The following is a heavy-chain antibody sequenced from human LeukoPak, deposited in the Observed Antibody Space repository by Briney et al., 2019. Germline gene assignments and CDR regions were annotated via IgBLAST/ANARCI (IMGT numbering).Heavy chain of an antibody. J-gene: IGHJ5*02. V-gene: IGHV4-38-2*02. CDR1: GYSITRGFS. CDR2: ISYDGST. D-gene: IGHD3-16*01. Sequence: SETLSLTCAVSGYSITRGFSWGWIRQPPGKGLEWIAAISYDGSTDYKSTLQSRLTISRDTSKNEFSLRLTSVTATDTAVYYCVREGAVPGIDPWGQGILVTVSS. CDR3: VREGAVPGIDP.